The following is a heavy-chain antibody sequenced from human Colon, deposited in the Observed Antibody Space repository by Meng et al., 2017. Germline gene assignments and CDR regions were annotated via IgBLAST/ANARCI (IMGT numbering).Heavy chain of an antibody. CDR3: ARDERGGPYYFDY. Sequence: QVHLVQSGAEFKKPWASVKVSCQASGYSFTSYGMHWLRQAPGQRPEWMGWIYTADGNRRYSQRFQDRLTITSDTFARTAYMELSSLRSEDTAVYFCARDERGGPYYFDYWGQGTLVTVSS. V-gene: IGHV1-3*04. J-gene: IGHJ4*02. CDR1: GYSFTSYG. CDR2: IYTADGNR.